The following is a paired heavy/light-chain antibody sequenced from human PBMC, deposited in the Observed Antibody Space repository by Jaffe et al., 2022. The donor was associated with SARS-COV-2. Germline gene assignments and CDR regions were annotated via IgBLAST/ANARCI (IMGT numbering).Heavy chain of an antibody. CDR2: IYYSGST. Sequence: QLQLQESGPGLVKPSETLSLTCTVSGGSISSSSYYWGWIRQPPGKGLEWIGSIYYSGSTYYNPSLKSRVTISVDTSKNQFSLKLSSVTAADTAVYYCATLPRGSGSYYNGRNYFDYWGQGTLVTVSS. CDR3: ATLPRGSGSYYNGRNYFDY. CDR1: GGSISSSSYY. J-gene: IGHJ4*02. D-gene: IGHD3-10*01. V-gene: IGHV4-39*01.
Light chain of an antibody. CDR1: SSNIGSNT. V-gene: IGLV1-44*01. CDR2: SNN. Sequence: QSVLTQPPSASGTPGQRVTISCSGSSSNIGSNTVNWYQQLPGTAPKLLIYSNNQRPSGVPDRFSGSKSGTSASLAISGLQSEDEADYYCAAWDDSLNVFYVFGTGTKVTVL. J-gene: IGLJ1*01. CDR3: AAWDDSLNVFYV.